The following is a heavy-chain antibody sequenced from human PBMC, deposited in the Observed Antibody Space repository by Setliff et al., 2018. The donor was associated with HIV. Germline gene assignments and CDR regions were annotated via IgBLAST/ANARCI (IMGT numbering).Heavy chain of an antibody. CDR1: GFTFSSYG. CDR3: ARETRPGLTRSGFDY. J-gene: IGHJ4*02. Sequence: GGSLRLSCAASGFTFSSYGIHWVRQAPGKGLEWVAFIRYTGSNKYYADSVKGRFTISRDNAKNSLYLQMNSLRAKDTAVYYCARETRPGLTRSGFDYWGQGTLVTVSS. D-gene: IGHD1-1*01. V-gene: IGHV3-30*02. CDR2: IRYTGSNK.